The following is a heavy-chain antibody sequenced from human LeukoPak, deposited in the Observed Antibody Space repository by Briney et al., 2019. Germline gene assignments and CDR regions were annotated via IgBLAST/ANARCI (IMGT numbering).Heavy chain of an antibody. CDR2: IYPGDSDT. CDR1: GSSFTSYW. J-gene: IGHJ4*02. CDR3: ARGALGYCSSTSCYNFDY. D-gene: IGHD2-2*01. Sequence: GESLKISCNCSGSSFTSYWIGWVRQMPGKGLEWMGIIYPGDSDTRYSPSFQGQVTISADKSISTAYLQWSSLKASDTAMYYCARGALGYCSSTSCYNFDYWGQGTLVTVSS. V-gene: IGHV5-51*01.